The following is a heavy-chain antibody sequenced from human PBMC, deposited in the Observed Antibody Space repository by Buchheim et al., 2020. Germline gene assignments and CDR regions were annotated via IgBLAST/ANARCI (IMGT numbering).Heavy chain of an antibody. Sequence: EVQLLESGGGMVQPGGSLRLSCTGSGFTFRSYAMTWVRQAPGKGLEWVSGISGSGGSTYYADSVKGRFTISRDNSIYTLSLQMSSLRAEDTAVYYCARWSGDFWSGYVPNWFDPWGQGTL. V-gene: IGHV3-23*01. CDR1: GFTFRSYA. D-gene: IGHD3-3*01. CDR3: ARWSGDFWSGYVPNWFDP. CDR2: ISGSGGST. J-gene: IGHJ5*02.